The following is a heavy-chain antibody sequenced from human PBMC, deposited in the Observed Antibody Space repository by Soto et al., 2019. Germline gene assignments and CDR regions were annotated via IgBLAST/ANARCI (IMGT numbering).Heavy chain of an antibody. CDR3: VKPSGWYPDY. J-gene: IGHJ4*02. CDR1: GFTFSDYG. CDR2: ISPDGINK. D-gene: IGHD6-19*01. V-gene: IGHV3-30*18. Sequence: QVQLVESGGGVVQPGGSLRLSCAVSGFTFSDYGMHWVRQAPGKGLERVAVISPDGINKHYPDSLRGRFTISRDNSKNTLYLQMSSLRGEDTAVYYCVKPSGWYPDYWGQGTHVTVS.